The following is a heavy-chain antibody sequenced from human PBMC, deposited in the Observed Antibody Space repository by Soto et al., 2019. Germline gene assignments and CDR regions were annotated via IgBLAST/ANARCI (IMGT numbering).Heavy chain of an antibody. CDR1: GFSLSTSGMC. D-gene: IGHD5-12*01. V-gene: IGHV2-70*01. J-gene: IGHJ4*02. CDR2: IDWDDDK. CDR3: ARIKASPRDGYNFDY. Sequence: SGPTLVNPTQTLTLTCTFSGFSLSTSGMCVSWIRQPPGKALEWLALIDWDDDKYYSTSLKTRLTIPKDTSKNQVVLTMTNMDPFDTATYYCARIKASPRDGYNFDYWGQGTLVTVSS.